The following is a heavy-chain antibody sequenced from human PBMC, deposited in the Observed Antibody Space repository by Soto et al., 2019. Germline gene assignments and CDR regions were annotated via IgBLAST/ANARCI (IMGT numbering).Heavy chain of an antibody. Sequence: ASVKVSCKASGYTFTSYGISWVRQAPGQGLEWMGWISAYNGNTNYAQKLQGRVTMTTDTSTSTAYMELRSPRSDDTAVYYCALIDCGGDCHTIDIWGQGTMVTVSS. V-gene: IGHV1-18*01. CDR1: GYTFTSYG. CDR3: ALIDCGGDCHTIDI. J-gene: IGHJ3*02. CDR2: ISAYNGNT. D-gene: IGHD2-21*01.